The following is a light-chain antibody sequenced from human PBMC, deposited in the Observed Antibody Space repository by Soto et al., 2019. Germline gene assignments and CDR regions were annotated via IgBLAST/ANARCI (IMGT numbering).Light chain of an antibody. CDR1: QTISTMN. CDR3: HQYGSLPLT. V-gene: IGKV3-20*01. J-gene: IGKJ4*01. Sequence: EIVLTQSPGTLSLSPGERATLSCRASQTISTMNLAWYQQKPGQAPRLLIYGTSNRAIGIADRFRGSGSGTDFTLSISRLEPEDFVVYYCHQYGSLPLTFGGGAKVEIK. CDR2: GTS.